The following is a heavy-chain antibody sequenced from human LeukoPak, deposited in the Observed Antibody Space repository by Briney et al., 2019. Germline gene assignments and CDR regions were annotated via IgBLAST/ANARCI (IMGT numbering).Heavy chain of an antibody. Sequence: GGSLRLSCAASGFTFSSYWMSWVRQAPGKGLEWVANIKQDGSEKYYVDSVKGRFTISRDNSKNTVYLQMNSLRAEDTAVYYCAKCGGGSTNCYGAFDIWGQGTRVTVSS. J-gene: IGHJ3*02. CDR3: AKCGGGSTNCYGAFDI. CDR1: GFTFSSYW. D-gene: IGHD2-2*01. V-gene: IGHV3-7*03. CDR2: IKQDGSEK.